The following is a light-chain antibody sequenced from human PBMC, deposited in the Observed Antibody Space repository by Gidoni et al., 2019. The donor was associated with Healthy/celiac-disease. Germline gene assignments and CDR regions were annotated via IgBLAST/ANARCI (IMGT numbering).Light chain of an antibody. Sequence: DIQMTQSPSTQSASVGDRVTITCRASQSISSWLAWYQQKPGKAPKLLIYDASSLESGVTSRFSGSGSGTEFTLTISSLQPDDFATYYCQQYNSYSQTFGQGTKVEIK. J-gene: IGKJ1*01. CDR2: DAS. CDR3: QQYNSYSQT. V-gene: IGKV1-5*01. CDR1: QSISSW.